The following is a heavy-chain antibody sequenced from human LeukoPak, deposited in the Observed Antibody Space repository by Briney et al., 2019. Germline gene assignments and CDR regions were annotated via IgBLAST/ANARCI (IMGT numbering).Heavy chain of an antibody. CDR3: ARDTEDFDY. J-gene: IGHJ4*02. Sequence: ASVKVSCKASGYTFTSYYIHWVRQAPGQGLEWMGIINPSGGSTTYAQKFQGRVAMTRDTSTSTVYMELSSLRSEDTAVYYCARDTEDFDYWGQGTLVTVSS. CDR2: INPSGGST. CDR1: GYTFTSYY. V-gene: IGHV1-46*01.